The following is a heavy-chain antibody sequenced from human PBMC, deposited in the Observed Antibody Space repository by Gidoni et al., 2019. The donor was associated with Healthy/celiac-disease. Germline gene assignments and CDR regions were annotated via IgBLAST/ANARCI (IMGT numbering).Heavy chain of an antibody. J-gene: IGHJ4*02. V-gene: IGHV3-33*01. D-gene: IGHD3-22*01. CDR1: GFTFSSYG. Sequence: EQLVESGGGVVQPRRSLRLSWAASGFTFSSYGMHWVRQAPGKGLEWVAVIWYDGSNKYYADSVKGRFTISRDNSKNTLYLQMNSLRAEDTAVYYCARRGSSGTYFDYWGQGTLVTVSS. CDR3: ARRGSSGTYFDY. CDR2: IWYDGSNK.